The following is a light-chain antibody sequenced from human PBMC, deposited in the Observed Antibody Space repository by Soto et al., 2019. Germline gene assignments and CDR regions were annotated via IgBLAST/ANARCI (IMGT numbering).Light chain of an antibody. CDR1: QRVAGSF. CDR3: QQYSPSSFT. J-gene: IGKJ3*01. CDR2: GAS. Sequence: PGERATLSCRASQRVAGSFLAWYQQKPGQAPRLLIYGASTRATGIPDRFSGSGSGTDFTLTISRLETEDFAVYYCQQYSPSSFTFGPGSKVDI. V-gene: IGKV3-20*01.